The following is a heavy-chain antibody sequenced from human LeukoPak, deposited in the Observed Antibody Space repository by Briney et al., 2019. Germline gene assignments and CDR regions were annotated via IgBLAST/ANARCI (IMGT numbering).Heavy chain of an antibody. CDR1: GFTFSSYS. CDR2: ISSSSYI. D-gene: IGHD1-7*01. CDR3: ARVESYNWNYVSWY. J-gene: IGHJ4*02. V-gene: IGHV3-21*01. Sequence: GGSLRLSCAASGFTFSSYSMNWVRQAPGKGLEWVSSISSSSYIYYADSVKGRFTISRDNAKNSLYLQMNSLRAEDTAVYYCARVESYNWNYVSWYWGQGTLVTVSS.